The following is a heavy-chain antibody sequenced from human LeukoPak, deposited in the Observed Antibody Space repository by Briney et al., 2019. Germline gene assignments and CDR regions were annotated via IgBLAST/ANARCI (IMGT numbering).Heavy chain of an antibody. D-gene: IGHD1-14*01. CDR1: GGSFNTYS. CDR3: ARGTTGWVWEVAFDI. J-gene: IGHJ3*02. V-gene: IGHV1-69*06. Sequence: GASVKVSCKASGGSFNTYSISWVRQAPGQGLEWMGGIIPMYGTTNNAQKFQGRVTISADKSTSTAYMELSSLRSEDTAVYYCARGTTGWVWEVAFDIWGQGTMVTVSS. CDR2: IIPMYGTT.